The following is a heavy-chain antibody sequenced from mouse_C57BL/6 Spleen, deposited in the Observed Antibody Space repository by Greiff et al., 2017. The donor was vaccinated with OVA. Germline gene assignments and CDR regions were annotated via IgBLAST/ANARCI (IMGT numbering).Heavy chain of an antibody. CDR2: IDPSDSYT. CDR1: GYTFTSYW. Sequence: QVQLQQPGAELVRPGTSVKLSCKASGYTFTSYWMHWVKQRPGQGLEWIGVIDPSDSYTNYNQKFKGKATLTVDTSSSTAYMQLSSLTSDDSAVYYCARSGCTSPYYAMDYWGQGTSVTVSA. V-gene: IGHV1-59*01. D-gene: IGHD3-1*01. J-gene: IGHJ4*01. CDR3: ARSGCTSPYYAMDY.